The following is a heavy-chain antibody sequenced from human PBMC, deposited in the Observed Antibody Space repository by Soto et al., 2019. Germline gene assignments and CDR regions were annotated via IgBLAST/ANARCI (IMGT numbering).Heavy chain of an antibody. CDR1: GGSISSGGYY. CDR2: IYYSGST. V-gene: IGHV4-31*03. Sequence: QVQLQESGPGLVKPSQTLSLTCTVSGGSISSGGYYWSWIRQHPGKGLEWIGYIYYSGSTYYNPSLKTRVTISVDTSKNQFSLKLSSVTAADTAVYYCARFQTVTTILFDYWGQGTLVTVSS. CDR3: ARFQTVTTILFDY. D-gene: IGHD4-4*01. J-gene: IGHJ4*02.